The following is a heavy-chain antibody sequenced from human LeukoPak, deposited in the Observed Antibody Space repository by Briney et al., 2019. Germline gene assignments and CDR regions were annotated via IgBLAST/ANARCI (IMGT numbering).Heavy chain of an antibody. Sequence: SQTLSLTCTVSGGSISSGSYYWSWIRQPAGKGLEWFGRIYTSGSTNYNPSLKSRVTISIDTSKNQFSLKLSSVTAADTAVYYCATALSGDGYYFDYWGQGTLVTVSS. CDR1: GGSISSGSYY. CDR2: IYTSGST. CDR3: ATALSGDGYYFDY. D-gene: IGHD5-24*01. V-gene: IGHV4-61*02. J-gene: IGHJ4*02.